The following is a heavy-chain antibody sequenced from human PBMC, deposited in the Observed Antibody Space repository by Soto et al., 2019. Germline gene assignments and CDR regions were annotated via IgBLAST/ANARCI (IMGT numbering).Heavy chain of an antibody. CDR2: IYYSGST. Sequence: SETLSLTCTVSGGSISSYYWSWIRQPPGKGLDWIGYIYYSGSTNYNPSLKSRVTISVDTSKNQFSLKLSSVTAADTAVYYCARTGYEDFWSGYPLSYYFDYWGQGTLVTVSS. V-gene: IGHV4-59*01. D-gene: IGHD3-3*01. CDR3: ARTGYEDFWSGYPLSYYFDY. J-gene: IGHJ4*02. CDR1: GGSISSYY.